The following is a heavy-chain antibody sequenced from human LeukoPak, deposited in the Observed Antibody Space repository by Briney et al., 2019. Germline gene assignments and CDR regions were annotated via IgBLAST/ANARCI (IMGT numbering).Heavy chain of an antibody. J-gene: IGHJ4*02. D-gene: IGHD4-17*01. CDR3: ARSLYGDYEDY. Sequence: GGSLRLSCAASGFTFSSYSMNWVRQAPGKGLEWVSSISSSSSYIYYADSVKGRFIISRDNAKNSLYLQMNSLRAEGTAVYYCARSLYGDYEDYWGQGTLVTVSS. CDR1: GFTFSSYS. V-gene: IGHV3-21*01. CDR2: ISSSSSYI.